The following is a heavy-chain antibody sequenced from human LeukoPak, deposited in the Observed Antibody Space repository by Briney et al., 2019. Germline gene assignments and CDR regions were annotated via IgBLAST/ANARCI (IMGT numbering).Heavy chain of an antibody. CDR3: ARGPQFGVIIPPPLD. CDR1: GGSISSGGYY. Sequence: PSETLSLTCTVSGGSISSGGYYWSWIRQHPGKGLEWIGYIYYSGSTYYNPSLKSRVTISVDTSKNQFSLKLSSVTAADTAVYYCARGPQFGVIIPPPLDWGQGTLVTVSS. V-gene: IGHV4-31*03. J-gene: IGHJ4*02. CDR2: IYYSGST. D-gene: IGHD3-10*01.